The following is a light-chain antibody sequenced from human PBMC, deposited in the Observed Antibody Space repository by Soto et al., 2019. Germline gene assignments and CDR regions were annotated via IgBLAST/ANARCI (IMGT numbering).Light chain of an antibody. CDR2: YDS. J-gene: IGLJ1*01. CDR3: QVWDSSGDLGV. V-gene: IGLV3-21*04. Sequence: SYELTQPPSVSVAPGKTARITCGGNNIGSKSVHWYQQKPGQAPVLVIYYDSDRPSGIPERFSGSNSGNTATLTISRVEAGDEADYYCQVWDSSGDLGVFGTGTKVTVL. CDR1: NIGSKS.